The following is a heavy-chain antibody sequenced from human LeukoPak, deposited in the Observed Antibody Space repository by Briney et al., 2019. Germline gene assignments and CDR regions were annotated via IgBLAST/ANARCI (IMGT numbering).Heavy chain of an antibody. J-gene: IGHJ4*02. CDR2: IVGSGDST. CDR3: AKSHASIWNVYDY. D-gene: IGHD1-1*01. CDR1: GFTFSSYA. Sequence: GGSLRLSCAASGFTFSSYAMSWVRLAPGKGLEWVSAIVGSGDSTYYADSVKGRFTISRDNSKNTLFLQMNSLRAEDTAVYYCAKSHASIWNVYDYWGRGTLVTVSS. V-gene: IGHV3-23*01.